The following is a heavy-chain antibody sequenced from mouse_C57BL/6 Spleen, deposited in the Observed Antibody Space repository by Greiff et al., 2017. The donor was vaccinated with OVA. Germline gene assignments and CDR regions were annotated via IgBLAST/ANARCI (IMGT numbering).Heavy chain of an antibody. CDR2: ISGGGGNT. J-gene: IGHJ2*01. Sequence: EVKLMESGGGLVKPGGSLKLSCAASGFTFSSYTMSWVRQTPEKRLEWVATISGGGGNTYYPDSVKGRFTISRDNAKNTLYLQMSSLRSEDTALYYCARHEGFDYWGQGTTLTVSS. V-gene: IGHV5-9*01. CDR3: ARHEGFDY. CDR1: GFTFSSYT.